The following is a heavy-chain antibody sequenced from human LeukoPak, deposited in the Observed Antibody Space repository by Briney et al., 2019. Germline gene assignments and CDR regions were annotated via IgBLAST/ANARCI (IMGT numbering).Heavy chain of an antibody. Sequence: GGSLRLSCAASGFTFSSYWMSWVRQAPGKGLEWVANIKQDGSEKYYVDSVKGRFTISRDNAKNSLYLQMNSLRAEDTAVYYCAREGGSPGGLRHWGYYYYYYMDVWGKGTTVTVSS. V-gene: IGHV3-7*01. CDR2: IKQDGSEK. D-gene: IGHD3-16*01. J-gene: IGHJ6*03. CDR3: AREGGSPGGLRHWGYYYYYYMDV. CDR1: GFTFSSYW.